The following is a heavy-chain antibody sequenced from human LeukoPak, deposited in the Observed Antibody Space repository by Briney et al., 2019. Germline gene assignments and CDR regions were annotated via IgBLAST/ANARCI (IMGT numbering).Heavy chain of an antibody. J-gene: IGHJ4*02. CDR3: ATKQWLAPPPDS. V-gene: IGHV3-74*01. CDR2: INTDGTVT. D-gene: IGHD6-19*01. CDR1: GFTFSKYW. Sequence: GPLRLSCAASGFTFSKYWMLWVRQAPGKGLESVSRINTDGTVTTYADSVKGRFTVSRDNADNTMFLQMNSVRDEDTAVYYCATKQWLAPPPDSWGQGTPVSVSS.